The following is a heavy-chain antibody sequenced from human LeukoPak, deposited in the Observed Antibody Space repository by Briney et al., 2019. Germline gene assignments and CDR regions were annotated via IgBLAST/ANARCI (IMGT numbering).Heavy chain of an antibody. CDR2: ISSSGGNT. V-gene: IGHV3-23*01. Sequence: PGGSLRLSCAASGFTFSNYGMSWVRQAPGKGLEWVSAISSSGGNTHYADSVKGRFTISRDNSKNTVYLQTDSLRAEDTAVYHCAKQLWDGDYWGQGTLVTVSS. CDR1: GFTFSNYG. CDR3: AKQLWDGDY. D-gene: IGHD1-1*01. J-gene: IGHJ4*02.